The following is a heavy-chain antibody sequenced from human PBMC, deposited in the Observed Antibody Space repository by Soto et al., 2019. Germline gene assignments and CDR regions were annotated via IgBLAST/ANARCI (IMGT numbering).Heavy chain of an antibody. D-gene: IGHD3-3*01. V-gene: IGHV1-69*13. Sequence: SVKVSCKASGGTFSSYAISWVRQAPGQGLEWMGGIIPIFGTANYAQKFQGRVTITADESTSTAYMELSSLRSEDTAVYYCALRVVNENWFDPWGQGTLVTVSS. CDR1: GGTFSSYA. CDR2: IIPIFGTA. J-gene: IGHJ5*02. CDR3: ALRVVNENWFDP.